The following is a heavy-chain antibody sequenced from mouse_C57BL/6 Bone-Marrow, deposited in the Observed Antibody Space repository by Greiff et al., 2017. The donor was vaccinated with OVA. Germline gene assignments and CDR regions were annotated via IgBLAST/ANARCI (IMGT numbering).Heavy chain of an antibody. J-gene: IGHJ1*03. CDR2: IRNKANGYTT. V-gene: IGHV7-3*01. CDR1: GFTFTDYY. CDR3: ASLLWYFDV. Sequence: DVKLQESGGGLVQPGGSLSLSCAASGFTFTDYYMSWVRQPPGKALEWLGFIRNKANGYTTEYSASVKGRFTISRDNSQSILYLQMNALRAEDSATYYCASLLWYFDVWGTGTTVTVSS.